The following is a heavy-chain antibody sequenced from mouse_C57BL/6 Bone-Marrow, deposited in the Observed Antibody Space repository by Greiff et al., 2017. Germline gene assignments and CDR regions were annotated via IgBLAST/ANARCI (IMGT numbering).Heavy chain of an antibody. Sequence: QVQLKQPGAELVRPGSSVKLSCKASGYTFTSYWMHWVKQRPIQGLEWIGNIDPSDSETHYNQKFKDKATLTVDKSSSTAYMQRSSLTSEDSAVYYCARNGSSWYFDVWGTGTTVTVSS. V-gene: IGHV1-52*01. CDR2: IDPSDSET. CDR3: ARNGSSWYFDV. J-gene: IGHJ1*03. CDR1: GYTFTSYW. D-gene: IGHD1-1*01.